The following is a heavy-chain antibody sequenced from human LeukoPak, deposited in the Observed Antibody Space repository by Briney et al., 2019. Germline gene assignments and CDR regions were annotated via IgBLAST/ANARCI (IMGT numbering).Heavy chain of an antibody. D-gene: IGHD2-2*01. CDR1: GFTFSSSW. V-gene: IGHV3-7*05. J-gene: IGHJ5*02. CDR2: IRQDGSEK. Sequence: GGSLRLSCAASGFTFSSSWMSWVRQAPGKGLEWVANIRQDGSEKYYVDSVKGRFTISRDNAKNSLYLQMNSLRAEDTAVYYCATITPQVVPADGGWFDPWGQGTLVTVSS. CDR3: ATITPQVVPADGGWFDP.